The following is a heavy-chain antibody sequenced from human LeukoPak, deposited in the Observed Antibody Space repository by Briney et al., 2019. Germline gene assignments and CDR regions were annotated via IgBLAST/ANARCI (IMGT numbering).Heavy chain of an antibody. J-gene: IGHJ4*02. Sequence: GGYLRLSSAASGFTFSNYAMRWLRQAPGKGLEWVSGISGSGASTYYADSVKGRFTISRDNSKNTLYLQMNSLRAEDTAVYYCARRSGIAVAGAFDYWGQGTLVTVSS. CDR1: GFTFSNYA. V-gene: IGHV3-23*01. CDR3: ARRSGIAVAGAFDY. CDR2: ISGSGAST. D-gene: IGHD6-19*01.